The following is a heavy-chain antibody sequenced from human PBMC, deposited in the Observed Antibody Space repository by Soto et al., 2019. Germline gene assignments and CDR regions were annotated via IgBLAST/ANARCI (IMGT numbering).Heavy chain of an antibody. CDR2: ISYDGSNK. CDR3: AKESGSGSYPDYYYYYGMDV. Sequence: GGSLRLSCAASGFTFSSYGMHWVRQAPGKGLEWVAVISYDGSNKYYADSVKGRFTISRDNSKNTLYLQMNSLRAEDTAVYYCAKESGSGSYPDYYYYYGMDVWGQGTTVTVSS. V-gene: IGHV3-30*18. J-gene: IGHJ6*02. CDR1: GFTFSSYG. D-gene: IGHD3-10*01.